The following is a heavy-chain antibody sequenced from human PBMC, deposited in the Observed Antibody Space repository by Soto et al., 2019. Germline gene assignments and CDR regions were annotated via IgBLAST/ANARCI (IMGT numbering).Heavy chain of an antibody. CDR3: ARYIVVVVAARRFDP. Sequence: SETLSLTCTVSGGSISSGDYYWSWIRQPPGKGLEWIGYIYYSGSTYYNPSLKSRVTISVDTSKNQFSLKLSSVTAADTAVYYCARYIVVVVAARRFDPWGQGTLVTVSS. V-gene: IGHV4-30-4*01. CDR2: IYYSGST. CDR1: GGSISSGDYY. J-gene: IGHJ5*02. D-gene: IGHD2-15*01.